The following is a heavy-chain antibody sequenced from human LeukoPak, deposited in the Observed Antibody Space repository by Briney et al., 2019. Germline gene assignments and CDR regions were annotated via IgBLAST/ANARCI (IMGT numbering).Heavy chain of an antibody. D-gene: IGHD3-10*01. CDR1: GGSISSSNYY. J-gene: IGHJ4*02. CDR2: IYTSEST. Sequence: KSSGTLSLTCSVSGGSISSSNYYWSWIRQPAGKGLEWIGRIYTSESTNYNPSLKSRVTISVDTSRNQFSLKLSSVTAADTAVYYCARGLWFGDENPPYFDYWGQGILVTVSS. CDR3: ARGLWFGDENPPYFDY. V-gene: IGHV4-61*02.